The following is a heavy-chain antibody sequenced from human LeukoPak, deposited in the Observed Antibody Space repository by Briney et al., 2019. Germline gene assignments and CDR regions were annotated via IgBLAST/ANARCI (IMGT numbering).Heavy chain of an antibody. D-gene: IGHD6-19*01. J-gene: IGHJ6*02. V-gene: IGHV1-2*02. CDR1: GYTFTGYY. CDR2: INPNSGGT. CDR3: ATTGYSSGWYGMDV. Sequence: ASVKVSCKASGYTFTGYYMHWVRQAPGQGLEWMGWINPNSGGTNYAQKFQGRVTMTRDTSISTAYMELSRLRSDDTAVYYCATTGYSSGWYGMDVWGQATTVTVSS.